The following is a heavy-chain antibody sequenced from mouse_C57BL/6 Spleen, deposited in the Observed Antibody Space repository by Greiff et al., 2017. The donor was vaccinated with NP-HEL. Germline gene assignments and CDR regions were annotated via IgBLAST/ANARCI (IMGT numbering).Heavy chain of an antibody. Sequence: VQLQQPGAELVKPGASVKLSCKASGYTFTSYWMQWVKQRPGQGLEWIGEIDPSDSYTNYNQKFKGKATLTVDTSSSTAYMQLSSLTSEDSAVYYCARGGATAYWGQGTTLTVSS. CDR1: GYTFTSYW. CDR2: IDPSDSYT. V-gene: IGHV1-50*01. CDR3: ARGGATAY. D-gene: IGHD1-2*01. J-gene: IGHJ2*01.